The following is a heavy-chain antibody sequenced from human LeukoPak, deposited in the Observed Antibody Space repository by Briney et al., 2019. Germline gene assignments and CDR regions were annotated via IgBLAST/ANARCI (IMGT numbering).Heavy chain of an antibody. CDR2: ISGGGST. Sequence: GGSLRLSCAASGFTVSSYGMTWVRQGPGKGLEWVSGISGGGSTYYADSVKGRFTISRDNSKNSMYLQMDRLRAEDTAVYYCARWSGYGDFWGQGTLVTASS. V-gene: IGHV3-23*01. CDR3: ARWSGYGDF. J-gene: IGHJ4*02. CDR1: GFTVSSYG. D-gene: IGHD5-12*01.